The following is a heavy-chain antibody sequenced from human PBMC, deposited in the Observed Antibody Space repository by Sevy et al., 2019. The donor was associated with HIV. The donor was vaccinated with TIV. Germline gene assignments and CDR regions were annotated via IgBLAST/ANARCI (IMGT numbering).Heavy chain of an antibody. CDR3: AGDGGTLTTPGAFDI. CDR1: GGSISSGAYS. J-gene: IGHJ3*02. Sequence: SETLSLTCAVSGGSISSGAYSWNWIRQPPGKGLEWIGYIYHSGNTYYNPSLKSRLTISVDRSKNLFSLNLSSMTAADTAVYYCAGDGGTLTTPGAFDIWGQGTLVTVSS. D-gene: IGHD4-17*01. CDR2: IYHSGNT. V-gene: IGHV4-30-2*01.